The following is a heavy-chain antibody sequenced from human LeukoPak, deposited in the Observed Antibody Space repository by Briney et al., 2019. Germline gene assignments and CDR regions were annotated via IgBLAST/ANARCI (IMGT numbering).Heavy chain of an antibody. J-gene: IGHJ1*01. V-gene: IGHV5-51*01. CDR1: GYSFTSYW. D-gene: IGHD6-19*01. CDR2: IYPGDSDT. CDR3: ARLVTVGGTDIAEYFQH. Sequence: LQISCKGSGYSFTSYWIGWVRQLPGKGLEWMGIIYPGDSDTRYSPSFQGQVTISADKSISTAYLQWSSLKASDTAMYYCARLVTVGGTDIAEYFQHWGQGTLVTVSS.